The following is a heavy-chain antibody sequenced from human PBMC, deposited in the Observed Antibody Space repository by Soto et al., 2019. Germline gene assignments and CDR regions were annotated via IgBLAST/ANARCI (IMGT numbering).Heavy chain of an antibody. CDR2: ISAYNGNT. D-gene: IGHD2-15*01. J-gene: IGHJ6*02. CDR1: GYTFTSYG. CDR3: AREMVVVVAHGDYYYGMDV. V-gene: IGHV1-18*04. Sequence: QVQLVQSGAEVKKPGASVKVSCKASGYTFTSYGISWVRQAPGQGLEWMGWISAYNGNTNYAQKLQGRVTMTTDTSTSTAYMELRRLRSDDTAVYYCAREMVVVVAHGDYYYGMDVWGQGTTVTVSS.